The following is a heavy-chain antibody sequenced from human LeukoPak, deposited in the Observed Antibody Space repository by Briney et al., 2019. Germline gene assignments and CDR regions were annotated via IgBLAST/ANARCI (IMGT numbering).Heavy chain of an antibody. Sequence: GGSLRLSCAASGFTFSNYAMSWVRPAPGKGLEWVSAISGSGGSTYYADSVKGRFTISRDNSKNTLYLQMNSLRAEDTAVYYCASDRYSSDRNYWGQGTLVTVSS. CDR2: ISGSGGST. J-gene: IGHJ4*02. V-gene: IGHV3-23*01. D-gene: IGHD6-25*01. CDR3: ASDRYSSDRNY. CDR1: GFTFSNYA.